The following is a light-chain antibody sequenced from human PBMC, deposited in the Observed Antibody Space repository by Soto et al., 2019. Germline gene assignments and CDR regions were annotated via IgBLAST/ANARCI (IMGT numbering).Light chain of an antibody. V-gene: IGKV3-20*01. Sequence: EIVLTQSPGTLSLSPGERATLSCRASQSVSSNLAWYQQKPGQAPRLLIYGASNRATGIPDRFSGSGSGTDFTLTISRLEPEDFAVYYCQQYGSSPITFGQGTRLEIK. CDR3: QQYGSSPIT. J-gene: IGKJ5*01. CDR1: QSVSSN. CDR2: GAS.